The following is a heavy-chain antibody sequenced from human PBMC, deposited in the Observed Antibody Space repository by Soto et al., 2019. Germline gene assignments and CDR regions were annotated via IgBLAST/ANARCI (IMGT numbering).Heavy chain of an antibody. V-gene: IGHV3-23*01. CDR3: AKEFPGSLYY. CDR2: ITIGGGA. Sequence: HPGGSLRLSCAVSGFIFSNYAMNWVRQAPGKGLEWVSVITIGGGATYADSVKGRFIISRDNSRNTLYLQMNSLRVEDTAVYYCAKEFPGSLYYWGQGTLVTVSS. D-gene: IGHD6-19*01. J-gene: IGHJ4*02. CDR1: GFIFSNYA.